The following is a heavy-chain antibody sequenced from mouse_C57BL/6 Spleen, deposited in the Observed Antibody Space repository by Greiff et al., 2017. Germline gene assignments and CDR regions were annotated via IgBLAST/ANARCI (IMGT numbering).Heavy chain of an antibody. CDR2: INPNYGTT. Sequence: VQLKESGPELVKPGASVKISCKASGYSFTDYNMNWVKQSNGKSLEWIGVINPNYGTTSYNQKFKGKATLTVDKSSISAYMQLTSLTSEDSAVYYCAARGSFAIDYWGQGTSVTVSS. CDR3: AARGSFAIDY. CDR1: GYSFTDYN. V-gene: IGHV1-39*01. J-gene: IGHJ4*01.